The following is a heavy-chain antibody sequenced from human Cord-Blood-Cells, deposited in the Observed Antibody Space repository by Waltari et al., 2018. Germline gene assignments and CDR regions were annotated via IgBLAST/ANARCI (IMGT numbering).Heavy chain of an antibody. V-gene: IGHV1-24*01. J-gene: IGHJ3*02. D-gene: IGHD6-6*01. CDR2: FDPEDGET. CDR1: GYTLTELS. Sequence: AEVKKPWASVKVSCKVSGYTLTELSMHWVRQAPGKGLEWMGGFDPEDGETIYAQKFQGRVTMTEDTSTDTAYMELSSLRSEDTAVYYCATELEYSSSSGRAFDIWGQGTMVTVSS. CDR3: ATELEYSSSSGRAFDI.